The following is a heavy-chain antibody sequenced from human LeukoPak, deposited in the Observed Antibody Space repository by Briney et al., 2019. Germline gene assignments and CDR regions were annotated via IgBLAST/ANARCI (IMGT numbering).Heavy chain of an antibody. J-gene: IGHJ4*02. D-gene: IGHD5-24*01. CDR2: IIPILGIA. Sequence: GASVKVSCKASGGTFSSYAISWVRQAPGQGLEWMGRIIPILGIANYAQKFQGRVTITADKSTSTAYMELSSLRSEDTAVYYCARDPDGYNPPLDYWGQGTLVTVSS. CDR3: ARDPDGYNPPLDY. V-gene: IGHV1-69*04. CDR1: GGTFSSYA.